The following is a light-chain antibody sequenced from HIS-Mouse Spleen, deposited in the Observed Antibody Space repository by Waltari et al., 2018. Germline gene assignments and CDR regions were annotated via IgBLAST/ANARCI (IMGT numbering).Light chain of an antibody. Sequence: QSALTQPASVSGSPGQSITISCTGTSSDVGGYNYVSLYQQHPGKAPKLMIYDVSNRPSGVSNRVSGSKSGNTASLTISGLQAEDEADYYCSSYTSSSTLVFGGGTKLTVL. J-gene: IGLJ2*01. CDR2: DVS. CDR1: SSDVGGYNY. V-gene: IGLV2-14*03. CDR3: SSYTSSSTLV.